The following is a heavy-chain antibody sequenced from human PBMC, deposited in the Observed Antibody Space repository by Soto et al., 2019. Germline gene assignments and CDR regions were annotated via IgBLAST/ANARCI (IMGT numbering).Heavy chain of an antibody. CDR2: DGGNE. D-gene: IGHD3-3*01. J-gene: IGHJ4*02. CDR1: GFTFSNSG. V-gene: IGHV3-30*02. Sequence: GGSLRLSCSTSGFTFSNSGIHWVRQSPGKGLEWVDGGNESVKGRFIISRDESKNTLYLQMNSLRPEDTAVYYCAKNRRKWSDSPLEYWGQGTLVTVSS. CDR3: AKNRRKWSDSPLEY.